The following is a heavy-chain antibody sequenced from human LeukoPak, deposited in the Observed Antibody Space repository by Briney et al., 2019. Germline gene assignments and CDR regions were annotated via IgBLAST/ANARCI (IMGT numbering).Heavy chain of an antibody. Sequence: PSQTLSLTCTVSGGSIKSDDYYWSWIRQPPGKGLEWIGYIYHSGNTYYNPSLKSRVTISVDTSKNQFSLKLSSVTAADTAVYYCATYGGNSPLGFNYWGQGTLVTVSS. J-gene: IGHJ4*02. CDR3: ATYGGNSPLGFNY. D-gene: IGHD4-23*01. CDR2: IYHSGNT. V-gene: IGHV4-30-4*01. CDR1: GGSIKSDDYY.